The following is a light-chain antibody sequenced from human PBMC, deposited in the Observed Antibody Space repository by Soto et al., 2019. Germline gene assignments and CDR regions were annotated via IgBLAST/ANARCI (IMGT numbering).Light chain of an antibody. J-gene: IGLJ3*02. CDR2: DND. Sequence: QAVVTQPPSVSAAPGQTVTISCSGTTSNVGTKHVSWYQQFPGTVPKVLIYDNDKRRSGISDRFSGSRSGTSATLAITGLQTGDEADYYCASWDTSLSVAMFGGGTKVTVL. V-gene: IGLV1-51*01. CDR3: ASWDTSLSVAM. CDR1: TSNVGTKH.